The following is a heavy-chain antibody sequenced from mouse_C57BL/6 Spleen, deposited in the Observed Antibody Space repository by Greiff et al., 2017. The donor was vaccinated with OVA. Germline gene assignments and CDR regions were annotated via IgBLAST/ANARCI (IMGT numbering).Heavy chain of an antibody. J-gene: IGHJ3*01. V-gene: IGHV1-42*01. CDR1: GYSFTGYY. CDR2: INPSTGGT. Sequence: VQLQQSGPELVKPGASVKISCKASGYSFTGYYMNWVKQSPEKSLEWIGEINPSTGGTTYNQKFKAKATLTVDKSSSTAYMQLKSLTSEDSAVYYCARWGDYGAWLAYWGQGTLVTVSA. D-gene: IGHD2-4*01. CDR3: ARWGDYGAWLAY.